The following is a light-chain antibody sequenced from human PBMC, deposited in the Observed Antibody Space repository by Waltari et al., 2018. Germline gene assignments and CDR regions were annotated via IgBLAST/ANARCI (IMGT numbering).Light chain of an antibody. Sequence: EIVMMQSPATLSVSPGESATLSCRASQSVSSSLAWYQQKAGQAPRLLLYGASTRATGISARFSGSGYGTEFTLTISSLQSEDFAVYYCQQYNDWWTFGPGTKVEIK. CDR1: QSVSSS. J-gene: IGKJ1*01. CDR3: QQYNDWWT. CDR2: GAS. V-gene: IGKV3-15*01.